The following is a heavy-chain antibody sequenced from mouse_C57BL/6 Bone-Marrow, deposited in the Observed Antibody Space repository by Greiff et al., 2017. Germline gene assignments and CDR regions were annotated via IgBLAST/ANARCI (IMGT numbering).Heavy chain of an antibody. J-gene: IGHJ3*01. CDR1: GFTFTDYG. Sequence: EVMLVESGAGLVKPGGSLKLSCAASGFTFTDYGMHWVRQAPERGLEWVAYISSGSSSIYYTQTVKGRFTITSDNAKNTLFLQMTSLMSEDAAVYYCARVFDPGYCWFADWGPGTLVTVSA. D-gene: IGHD2-3*01. CDR2: ISSGSSSI. V-gene: IGHV5-17*01. CDR3: ARVFDPGYCWFAD.